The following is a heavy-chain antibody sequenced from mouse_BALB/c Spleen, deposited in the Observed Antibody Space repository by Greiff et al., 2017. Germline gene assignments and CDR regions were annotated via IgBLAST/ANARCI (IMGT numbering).Heavy chain of an antibody. D-gene: IGHD3-3*01. V-gene: IGHV5-6-5*01. CDR2: ISSGGST. CDR3: ARKEGPPAWFAY. J-gene: IGHJ3*01. CDR1: GFTFSSYA. Sequence: EVKVVESGGGLVKPGGSLKLSCAASGFTFSSYAMSWVRQTPEKRLEWVASISSGGSTYYPDSVKGRFTISRDNARNILYLQMSSLRSEDTAMYYCARKEGPPAWFAYWGQGTLVTVSA.